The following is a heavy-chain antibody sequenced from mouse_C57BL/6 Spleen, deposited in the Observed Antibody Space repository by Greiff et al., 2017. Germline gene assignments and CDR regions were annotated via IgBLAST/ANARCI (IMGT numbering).Heavy chain of an antibody. Sequence: QVQLQQPGAELVMPGASVKLSCKASGYTFTSYWMHWVKQRPGQGLEWIGEIDPSDSYTNYNQKFKGKSTLTVDKSSSTAYMQLSSLTSEDSVVYYCARSVDGSSYFDYWGQGTTLTVSS. CDR1: GYTFTSYW. D-gene: IGHD1-1*01. J-gene: IGHJ2*01. V-gene: IGHV1-69*01. CDR2: IDPSDSYT. CDR3: ARSVDGSSYFDY.